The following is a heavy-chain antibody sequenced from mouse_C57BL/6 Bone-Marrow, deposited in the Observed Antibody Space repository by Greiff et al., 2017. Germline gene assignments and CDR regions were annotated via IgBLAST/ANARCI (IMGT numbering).Heavy chain of an antibody. CDR2: IDPSDSYT. V-gene: IGHV1-50*01. CDR3: VSFYYYGSSSYYAMDY. D-gene: IGHD1-1*01. J-gene: IGHJ4*01. CDR1: GYTFTSYW. Sequence: QVQLQQPGAELVKPGASVKLSCKASGYTFTSYWMQWVKQRPGQGLEWIGEIDPSDSYTNYNQKFKGKATLTVDTSSSTAYMQLSSLTSEDSAVYYCVSFYYYGSSSYYAMDYWGQGTSVTVSS.